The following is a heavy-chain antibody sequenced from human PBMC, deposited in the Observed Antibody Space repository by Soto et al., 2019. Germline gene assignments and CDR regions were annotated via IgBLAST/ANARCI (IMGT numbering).Heavy chain of an antibody. CDR1: GYSFSTAG. Sequence: ASVKVSCKASGYSFSTAGISWVRQAPGQGLEWMGWISAYNGNTNYDRKLQDRVTMTTNTSTSTAYLELRSLRSDDTAVYYCARAGQYYDSSGYANWGQGTLVTVSS. CDR2: ISAYNGNT. D-gene: IGHD3-22*01. CDR3: ARAGQYYDSSGYAN. V-gene: IGHV1-18*01. J-gene: IGHJ4*02.